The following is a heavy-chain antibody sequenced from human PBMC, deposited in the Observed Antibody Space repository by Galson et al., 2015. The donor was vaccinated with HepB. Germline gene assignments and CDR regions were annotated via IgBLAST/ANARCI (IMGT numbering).Heavy chain of an antibody. CDR3: ARGGGTASYCGVDCFQYSFDD. CDR2: IYSGGDT. D-gene: IGHD2-21*01. J-gene: IGHJ4*02. Sequence: SLRLSCAASGFTVSSNYMSWVRRALGKGLEWVSVIYSGGDTYYADSVKGRFTLFRDNLRNTLNLQMNSLRAEDTAVYYCARGGGTASYCGVDCFQYSFDDWGQGTLVTVSS. V-gene: IGHV3-66*01. CDR1: GFTVSSNY.